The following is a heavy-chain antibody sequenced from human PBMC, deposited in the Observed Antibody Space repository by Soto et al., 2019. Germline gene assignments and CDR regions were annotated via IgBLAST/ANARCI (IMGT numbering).Heavy chain of an antibody. Sequence: PGESLKSSCKGSGYNLAGYWIAWVRQMPGKGLELMGIIYPSDSDTRYRPSFQGQVTISADNSISSAYLQWSSMRASDTAMYYCARGGGSTRTFDYCGQGTPVTVYS. CDR1: GYNLAGYW. D-gene: IGHD3-3*01. CDR3: ARGGGSTRTFDY. V-gene: IGHV5-51*01. CDR2: IYPSDSDT. J-gene: IGHJ4*02.